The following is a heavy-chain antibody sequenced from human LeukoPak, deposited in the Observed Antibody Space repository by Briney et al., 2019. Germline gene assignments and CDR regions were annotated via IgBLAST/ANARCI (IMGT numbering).Heavy chain of an antibody. CDR3: ARSYSSSSSRWYYYYYMDV. J-gene: IGHJ6*03. CDR1: GGSISSSSYY. CDR2: IYYSGST. V-gene: IGHV4-39*07. Sequence: PSETLSPTCTVSGGSISSSSYYWGWIRQPPGKGLEWIGSIYYSGSTYYNPPLKSRVTISVDTSKNQFSLKLSSVTAADTAVYYCARSYSSSSSRWYYYYYMDVWGKGTTVTVSS. D-gene: IGHD6-6*01.